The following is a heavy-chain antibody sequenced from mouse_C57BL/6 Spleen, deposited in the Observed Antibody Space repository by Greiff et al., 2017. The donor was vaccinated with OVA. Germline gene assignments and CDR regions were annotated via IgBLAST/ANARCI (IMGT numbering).Heavy chain of an antibody. D-gene: IGHD2-5*01. CDR1: GFTFSDYR. J-gene: IGHJ4*01. Sequence: EVKLVESGGGLVKPGGSLKLSCAASGFTFSDYRMHWVRQAPEKGLEWVAYISSGSSTIYYADTVKGRFTISRDNAKNTLFLQMTSLRSEDTAMYYCARRTIVTHYYAMDYWGQGTSVTVSS. CDR3: ARRTIVTHYYAMDY. V-gene: IGHV5-17*01. CDR2: ISSGSSTI.